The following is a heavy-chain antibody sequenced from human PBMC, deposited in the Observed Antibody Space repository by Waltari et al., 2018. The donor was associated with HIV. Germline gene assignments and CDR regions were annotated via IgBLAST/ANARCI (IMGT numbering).Heavy chain of an antibody. D-gene: IGHD6-19*01. Sequence: EVQLVESGGGLVQPGGSLRLSCAASGFIFRSYSVNWVRQAPGKGLDCVSYISGNGKSKYYADSVKRRITILRDNAKNSRYLKMNSLGDEETAVYYWARAPEWLVEGGDYWGQGPLVTVSS. V-gene: IGHV3-48*02. CDR3: ARAPEWLVEGGDY. J-gene: IGHJ4*02. CDR1: GFIFRSYS. CDR2: ISGNGKSK.